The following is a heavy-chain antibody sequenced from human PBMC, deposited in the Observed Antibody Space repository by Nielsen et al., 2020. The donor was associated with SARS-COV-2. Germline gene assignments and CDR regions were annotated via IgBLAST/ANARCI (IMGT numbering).Heavy chain of an antibody. CDR1: GGSFSGYY. V-gene: IGHV4-34*01. CDR2: INHSGST. J-gene: IGHJ4*02. D-gene: IGHD3-10*01. Sequence: SETLSLTCAVYGGSFSGYYWSWIRQPPGKGLEWIGEINHSGSTNYNPSLKSRVTISVDTSKNQFSLKLSSVTAADTAVYYCAKEEIGVLDYWGQGTLVTVSS. CDR3: AKEEIGVLDY.